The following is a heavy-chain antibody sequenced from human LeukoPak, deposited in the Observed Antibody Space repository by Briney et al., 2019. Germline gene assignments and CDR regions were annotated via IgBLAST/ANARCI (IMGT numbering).Heavy chain of an antibody. CDR3: ARALLYAVVGGFDY. Sequence: GGSLRLSCAASAFTFSSYSMNWVRQAPGKGLEWVSYISSSSSTIYYADSVKGRFTISRDNAKNSLYLQMNSLRAEDTAVYYCARALLYAVVGGFDYRGQGTLVTVSS. CDR2: ISSSSSTI. V-gene: IGHV3-48*01. CDR1: AFTFSSYS. D-gene: IGHD2-15*01. J-gene: IGHJ4*02.